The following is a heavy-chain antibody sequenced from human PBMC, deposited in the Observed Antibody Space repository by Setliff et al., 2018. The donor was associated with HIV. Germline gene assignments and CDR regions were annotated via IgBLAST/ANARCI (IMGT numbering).Heavy chain of an antibody. CDR3: AAEYWNPKY. CDR1: GFDFRNTW. J-gene: IGHJ4*02. D-gene: IGHD1-1*01. V-gene: IGHV3-15*01. CDR2: IRIASGPA. Sequence: GGSLRLSCTGSGFDFRNTWMSWVRQAPGKGLEWLGRIRIASGPAEYAAPVKGRFIISRDDSKNTVYLVMNSLKTEDTGVYYCAAEYWNPKYWGQGTLVTVSS.